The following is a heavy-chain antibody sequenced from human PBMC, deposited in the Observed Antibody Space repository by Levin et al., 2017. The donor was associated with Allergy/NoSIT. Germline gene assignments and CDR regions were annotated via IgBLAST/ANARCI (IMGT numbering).Heavy chain of an antibody. CDR3: ARDSDYDSSGYADY. Sequence: SCAASGFTFSSYGMHWVRQAPGKGLEWVAVIWYDGSNKYYADSVKGRFTISRDNSKNTLYLQMNSLRAEDTAVYYCARDSDYDSSGYADYWGQGTLVTVSS. D-gene: IGHD3-22*01. CDR2: IWYDGSNK. CDR1: GFTFSSYG. J-gene: IGHJ4*02. V-gene: IGHV3-33*01.